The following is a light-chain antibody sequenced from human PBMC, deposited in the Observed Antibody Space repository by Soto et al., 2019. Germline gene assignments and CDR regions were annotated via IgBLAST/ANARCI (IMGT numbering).Light chain of an antibody. Sequence: EIVLTQSPGTLSLSPGEGATLSCRASQSVRSSFLAWYQQKPGQAPSLLIYGASSRATGIPDRFSGGVSRTAFALTITGLEPEDLAVYYCQQFGSSPTFGGGTMVEIK. CDR2: GAS. J-gene: IGKJ4*01. CDR3: QQFGSSPT. CDR1: QSVRSSF. V-gene: IGKV3-20*01.